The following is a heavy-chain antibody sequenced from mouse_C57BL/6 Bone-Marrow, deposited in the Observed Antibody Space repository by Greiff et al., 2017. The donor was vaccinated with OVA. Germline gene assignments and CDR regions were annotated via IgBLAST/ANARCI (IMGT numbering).Heavy chain of an antibody. V-gene: IGHV1-5*01. J-gene: IGHJ3*01. Sequence: SGTVLARPGASVKMSCKTSGYTFTSYWMHWVKQRPGQGLEWIGAIYPGNSDTSYNQKFKGKAKLTAVTSASTAYMELSSLTNEDSAVYYCTIPFYYSNYLAWCAYWGQGTLVTVSA. D-gene: IGHD2-5*01. CDR3: TIPFYYSNYLAWCAY. CDR1: GYTFTSYW. CDR2: IYPGNSDT.